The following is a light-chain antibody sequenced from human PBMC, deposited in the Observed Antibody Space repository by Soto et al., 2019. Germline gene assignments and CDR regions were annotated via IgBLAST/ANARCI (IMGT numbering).Light chain of an antibody. V-gene: IGKV2-28*01. CDR2: LGS. J-gene: IGKJ5*01. Sequence: DIERTQSPLSLPVTPAXXXXXXXXXXXXLLHSNGYNYLDWYLQKPGQSPQLLIYLGSNRASGVPDRFSGSGSGTDFTLKISRVEAEDVGVYYCMQALQTPPAFGQGTRLEIK. CDR1: XXLLHSNGYNY. CDR3: MQALQTPPA.